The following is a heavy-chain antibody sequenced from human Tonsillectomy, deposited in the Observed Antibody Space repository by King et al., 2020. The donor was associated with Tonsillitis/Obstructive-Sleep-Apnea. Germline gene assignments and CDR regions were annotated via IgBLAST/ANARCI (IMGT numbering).Heavy chain of an antibody. J-gene: IGHJ4*02. D-gene: IGHD3-16*01. CDR1: GFTFSSYA. V-gene: IGHV3-30*04. CDR2: ISYDGSHK. CDR3: ARPKVGPVFDC. Sequence: QVQLVESGGGVVQPGRSLRLSCAASGFTFSSYAMHWVRQAPGKGLEWVAVISYDGSHKYYADSVKGRFTISRDNSKNTLYLQMNSLRVEDTAVYYCARPKVGPVFDCWGQGTLVTVSS.